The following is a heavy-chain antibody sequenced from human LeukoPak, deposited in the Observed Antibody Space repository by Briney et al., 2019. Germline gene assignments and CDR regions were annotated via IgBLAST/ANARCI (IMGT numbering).Heavy chain of an antibody. V-gene: IGHV1-18*01. J-gene: IGHJ3*02. Sequence: ASVKVSCKASGLAFSSYAFSWVRQSPGQGLEWMGWISAYNGHTDYAQKLQGRVTMTTDTSTSTAYMELRSLRSDDTAVYYCARPDLGAAGSSGAFDIWGQGTMVTVSS. CDR3: ARPDLGAAGSSGAFDI. D-gene: IGHD6-13*01. CDR2: ISAYNGHT. CDR1: GLAFSSYA.